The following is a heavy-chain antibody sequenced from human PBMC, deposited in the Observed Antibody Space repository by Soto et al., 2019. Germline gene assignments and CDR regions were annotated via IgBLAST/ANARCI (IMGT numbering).Heavy chain of an antibody. CDR1: GGTFSSYA. D-gene: IGHD3-3*01. Sequence: SVKVSCKASGGTFSSYAISRVRQAPGQRLEWMGGIIPIFGTANYAQKFQGRVTITADESTSTAYMELSSLRSEDTAVYYCASAPLRFLEWLPPRHYYYGMDVWGQGTTVTVSS. J-gene: IGHJ6*02. CDR3: ASAPLRFLEWLPPRHYYYGMDV. CDR2: IIPIFGTA. V-gene: IGHV1-69*13.